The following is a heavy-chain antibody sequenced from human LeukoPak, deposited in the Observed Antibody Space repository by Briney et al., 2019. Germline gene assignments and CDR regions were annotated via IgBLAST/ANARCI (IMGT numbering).Heavy chain of an antibody. Sequence: QPGGSLRLSCAASGFTVSSNYMSWVRQAPGKRLEWVSVIYSGGSTYYADSVKGRFTISRDNSKNTLYLQMNSLRAEDTAVYYCARATGTTLDYYYGMDVWGQGTTVTVSS. V-gene: IGHV3-66*01. CDR1: GFTVSSNY. D-gene: IGHD1-1*01. CDR2: IYSGGST. CDR3: ARATGTTLDYYYGMDV. J-gene: IGHJ6*02.